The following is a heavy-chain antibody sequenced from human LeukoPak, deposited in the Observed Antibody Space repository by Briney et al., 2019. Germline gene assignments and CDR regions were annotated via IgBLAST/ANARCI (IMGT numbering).Heavy chain of an antibody. D-gene: IGHD2-2*01. CDR1: GFTFSSYA. V-gene: IGHV3-23*01. J-gene: IGHJ4*02. CDR2: ISGSGGST. CDR3: AKADCSSTSCSSDY. Sequence: PGGSLRLSCAASGFTFSSYAMSCVRQAPGKGLEWVSAISGSGGSTYYADSVKGRFTISRDNSKNTLYLQMNSLRAEDTAVYYCAKADCSSTSCSSDYWGQGTLVTVSS.